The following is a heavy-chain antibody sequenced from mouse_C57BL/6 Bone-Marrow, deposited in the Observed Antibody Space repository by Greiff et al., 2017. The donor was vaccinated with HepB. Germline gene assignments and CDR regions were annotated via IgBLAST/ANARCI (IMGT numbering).Heavy chain of an antibody. J-gene: IGHJ4*01. V-gene: IGHV1-82*01. CDR3: ARREGVLLRYGYAMDY. CDR1: GYAFSSSW. Sequence: QVQLQQSGPELVKPGASVKISCKASGYAFSSSWMNWVKQRPGKGLEWIGRIYPGDGDTNYNGKFKGKATLTADKSSSTAYMQLSSLTSEDSAVYFCARREGVLLRYGYAMDYWGQGTSVTVSS. D-gene: IGHD1-1*01. CDR2: IYPGDGDT.